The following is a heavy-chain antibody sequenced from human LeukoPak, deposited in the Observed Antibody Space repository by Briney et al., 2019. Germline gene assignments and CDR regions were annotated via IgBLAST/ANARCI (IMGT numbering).Heavy chain of an antibody. J-gene: IGHJ4*02. CDR2: ISGSGSGGST. CDR1: GFTVSSNY. Sequence: PGGSLRLSCAASGFTVSSNYMSWVRQAPGKGLEWVSNISGSGSGGSTYYVDSVKGRFTISRDNSKNTLYLQMNSLRAEDTAVYYCAKSGYNRFDYWGQGTLVTVSS. V-gene: IGHV3-23*01. D-gene: IGHD5-24*01. CDR3: AKSGYNRFDY.